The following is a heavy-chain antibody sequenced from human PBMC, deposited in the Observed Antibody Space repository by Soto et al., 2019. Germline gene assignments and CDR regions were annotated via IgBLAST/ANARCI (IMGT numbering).Heavy chain of an antibody. J-gene: IGHJ4*02. V-gene: IGHV3-74*01. CDR3: VRESHGDY. CDR1: GFTFSNYW. CDR2: IDHDGST. Sequence: EVQLVESGGGLVQPGGSLRLSCAASGFTFSNYWMHWVRQAPGKGLAWVARIDHDGSTDYAGSVRGRFTVSRDNAEHMLYLQMNSLRDDDPALYYCVRESHGDYWGQGTLVTVSS.